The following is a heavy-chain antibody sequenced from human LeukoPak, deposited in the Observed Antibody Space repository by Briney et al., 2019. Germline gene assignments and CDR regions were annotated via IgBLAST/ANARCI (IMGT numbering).Heavy chain of an antibody. CDR3: AREGPQESGWYPDDY. Sequence: AGSLRLFCAASGFTFSSYWMSCGRQAPGKGLQWVANIKQDGSEKSYVDSVKGRFTISRDNAKNSLSLQMNRLRAEHTALYHRAREGPQESGWYPDDYGGQGTLVSVS. CDR1: GFTFSSYW. J-gene: IGHJ4*02. CDR2: IKQDGSEK. D-gene: IGHD6-19*01. V-gene: IGHV3-7*03.